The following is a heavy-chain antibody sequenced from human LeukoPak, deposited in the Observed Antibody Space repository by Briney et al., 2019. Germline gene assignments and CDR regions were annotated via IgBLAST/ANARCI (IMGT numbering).Heavy chain of an antibody. Sequence: EPGGSLRLSCTASGFTFGDDAMSWVRQAPGKGLEWVGFIRSKAYGGTTEYAASVKGRFTISRDDSKSIAYLQMNSLKTEDTAVYYCTRGPLTYYYDSSGYYTQYDYWGQGTLVTVSS. CDR1: GFTFGDDA. D-gene: IGHD3-22*01. CDR3: TRGPLTYYYDSSGYYTQYDY. CDR2: IRSKAYGGTT. V-gene: IGHV3-49*04. J-gene: IGHJ4*02.